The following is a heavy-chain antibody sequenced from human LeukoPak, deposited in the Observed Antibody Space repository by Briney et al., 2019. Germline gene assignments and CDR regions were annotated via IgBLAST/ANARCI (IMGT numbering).Heavy chain of an antibody. V-gene: IGHV4-39*01. J-gene: IGHJ4*02. Sequence: SETLSLTCSVSGDSVSRSDSYWDWIRQPPGKGLEWIGTIYYSGRTYYSPSLKSRVTISVDTSKNQFSLKLSSVTAADTAVYYCARHPRSGSYYGVFDYWGQGTLVTVSS. CDR3: ARHPRSGSYYGVFDY. D-gene: IGHD1-26*01. CDR1: GDSVSRSDSY. CDR2: IYYSGRT.